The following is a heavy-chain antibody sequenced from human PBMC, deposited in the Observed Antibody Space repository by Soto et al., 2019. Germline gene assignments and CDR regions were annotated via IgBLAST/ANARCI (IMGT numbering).Heavy chain of an antibody. CDR3: ARDSDCHSTSCFFPPHV. CDR1: GFTFSDEN. CDR2: ISVGGSYI. V-gene: IGHV3-21*06. Sequence: GGSLRLSCSASGFTFSDENMSWVRQVPGKGLEWVSGISVGGSYIFYADSVQGRFSSSRDSAKNSLFLEMNSLRVEDTAVYYCARDSDCHSTSCFFPPHVWGQGTTVTVSS. D-gene: IGHD2-2*01. J-gene: IGHJ6*02.